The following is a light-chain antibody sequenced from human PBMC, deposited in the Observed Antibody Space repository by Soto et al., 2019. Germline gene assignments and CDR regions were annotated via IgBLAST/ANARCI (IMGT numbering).Light chain of an antibody. CDR2: GAS. J-gene: IGKJ4*01. V-gene: IGKV3-20*01. CDR3: QQYGSSQFT. CDR1: QSVSSSY. Sequence: EIVLTQSPGTLSLSPGERDTLSCRASQSVSSSYLAWYQQKPGQAPRLLIYGASSRATGIPDRFSGSGSGTDFTLTISRLEPEDFAVYYCQQYGSSQFTFGGGTKVEIK.